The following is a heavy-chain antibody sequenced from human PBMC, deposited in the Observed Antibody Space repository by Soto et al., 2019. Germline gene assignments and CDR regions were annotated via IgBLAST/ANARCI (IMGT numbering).Heavy chain of an antibody. V-gene: IGHV3-21*01. J-gene: IGHJ6*02. D-gene: IGHD2-21*02. Sequence: PGWSLRLSCESSVFSFITYSMHWVRQAPGKGLEWVSSIGRRSDIYYADSVKGRFTISRDNAKNSVSPQMNSLRDEDTAVYYCAREETAWPLAYGLDVWGQGTTVTVSS. CDR3: AREETAWPLAYGLDV. CDR1: VFSFITYS. CDR2: IGRRSDI.